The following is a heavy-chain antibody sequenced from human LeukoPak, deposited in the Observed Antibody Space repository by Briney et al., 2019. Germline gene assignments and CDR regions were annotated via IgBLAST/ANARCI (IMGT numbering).Heavy chain of an antibody. D-gene: IGHD6-13*01. Sequence: SETLSLTCTVSGGSISSYYWSWIRQPPGKGLEWIGYIYYSGSTNYKPSLKSRVTISVDTSKNQFSLQLNSVTPEDTAVYYCARGYSSSSYDWGQGTLVTVSS. V-gene: IGHV4-59*12. CDR2: IYYSGST. CDR1: GGSISSYY. CDR3: ARGYSSSSYD. J-gene: IGHJ4*02.